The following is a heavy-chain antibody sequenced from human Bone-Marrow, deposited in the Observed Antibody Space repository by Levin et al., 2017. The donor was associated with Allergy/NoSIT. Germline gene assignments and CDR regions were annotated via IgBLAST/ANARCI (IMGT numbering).Heavy chain of an antibody. D-gene: IGHD3-3*01. CDR3: TRSLEWTLSGAPDV. CDR2: IASSGSPT. CDR1: GFAFSSYE. V-gene: IGHV3-48*03. Sequence: QPGESLKISCEASGFAFSSYEMNWVRQSPGKGLEWVSYIASSGSPTHYADSVKGRFTISRDNTMKSLYLQMNSLRADDTGVYYCTRSLEWTLSGAPDVWGQGTTVMVSS. J-gene: IGHJ6*02.